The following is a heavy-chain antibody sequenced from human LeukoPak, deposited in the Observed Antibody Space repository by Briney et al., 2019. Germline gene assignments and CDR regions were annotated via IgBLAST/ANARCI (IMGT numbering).Heavy chain of an antibody. CDR3: ATGTLTTVTTRASLDY. V-gene: IGHV3-30*02. J-gene: IGHJ4*02. Sequence: GGSLRLSCAASGFTFSSYGMHWVRQAPGKGLEWVAFIRYDGSNKYYADSVKGRFTISRDNSKNTLYLQMNSLRAEDTAVYYCATGTLTTVTTRASLDYWGQGTLVTVSS. CDR2: IRYDGSNK. D-gene: IGHD4-11*01. CDR1: GFTFSSYG.